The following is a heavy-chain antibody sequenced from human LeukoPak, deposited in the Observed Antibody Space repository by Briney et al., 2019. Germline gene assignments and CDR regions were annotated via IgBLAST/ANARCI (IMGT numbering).Heavy chain of an antibody. CDR2: MNPNSGNT. CDR3: ARGLATRRYTLVWTIQIWFDP. J-gene: IGHJ5*02. D-gene: IGHD3/OR15-3a*01. V-gene: IGHV1-8*01. CDR1: GYTFTSYD. Sequence: ASVKVSCKASGYTFTSYDINWVRQATGQGLEWMGWMNPNSGNTGYAQKFQGRVTMTRNTSISTAYVELSSLRSEDTAVYYCARGLATRRYTLVWTIQIWFDPWGKGTLVTVSS.